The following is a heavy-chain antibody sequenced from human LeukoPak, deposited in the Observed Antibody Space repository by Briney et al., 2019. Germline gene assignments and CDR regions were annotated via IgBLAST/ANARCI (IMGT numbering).Heavy chain of an antibody. CDR1: GGTFSSYA. CDR3: ARSPPPVVPAAIPNWFDP. V-gene: IGHV1-69*06. D-gene: IGHD2-2*01. J-gene: IGHJ5*02. Sequence: GSSVKVSCKASGGTFSSYAISWVRQAPGQGLEWMGGIIPIFGTANYAQKFQGRVTITADKSTSTAYMELSSLRSEDTAVYYCARSPPPVVPAAIPNWFDPWGQGALVTVSS. CDR2: IIPIFGTA.